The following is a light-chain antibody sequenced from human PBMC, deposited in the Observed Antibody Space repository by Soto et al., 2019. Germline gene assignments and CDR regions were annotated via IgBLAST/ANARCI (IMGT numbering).Light chain of an antibody. J-gene: IGLJ1*01. V-gene: IGLV2-14*03. CDR2: DVS. Sequence: QSVLTQPDSVSGSPGQSITISCTGTSSDVGGYNYVSWYQQHPGKAPKLMIYDVSNRTSGVSNRFSGSKSGNTASLTISGLQTEDEADYYCSSYTSSSTRVCVTGTKLTVL. CDR3: SSYTSSSTRV. CDR1: SSDVGGYNY.